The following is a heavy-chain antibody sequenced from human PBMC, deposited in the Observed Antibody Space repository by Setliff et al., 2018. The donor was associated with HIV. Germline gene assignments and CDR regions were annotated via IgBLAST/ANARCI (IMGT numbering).Heavy chain of an antibody. CDR3: ARRPGSGYGYFDY. V-gene: IGHV3-30*04. D-gene: IGHD5-12*01. CDR1: GFTFSYYA. Sequence: GGSLRLSCAASGFTFSYYAMHWVRQAPGKGLEWVAVIQCDGSNTYYADSVKGRFTISRDNVKNTLYLEMDSLRAEDTAVYYCARRPGSGYGYFDYWGPGTLVTVSS. CDR2: IQCDGSNT. J-gene: IGHJ4*02.